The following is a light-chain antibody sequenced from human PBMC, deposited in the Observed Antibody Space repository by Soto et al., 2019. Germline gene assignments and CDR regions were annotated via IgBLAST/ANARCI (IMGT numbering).Light chain of an antibody. V-gene: IGKV1-5*01. CDR3: QQYNSYPYT. CDR2: DAS. CDR1: QSITSW. Sequence: DIQMTQSPSTLSASVGDRVTITCRASQSITSWLAWYQQEPGKAPKLLIYDASSLESGVPSRFSGSGSGTEFTLTFSSLQPDDFATYYCQQYNSYPYTFGQGSKLEIK. J-gene: IGKJ2*01.